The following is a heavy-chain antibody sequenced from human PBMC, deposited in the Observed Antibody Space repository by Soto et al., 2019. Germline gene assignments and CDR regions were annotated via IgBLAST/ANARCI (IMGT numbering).Heavy chain of an antibody. CDR3: ARDMRVHSSVWYRTPQPDWYFDL. CDR2: ISSSGSTI. V-gene: IGHV3-11*01. J-gene: IGHJ2*01. D-gene: IGHD6-19*01. Sequence: QVQLVESGGGLVKPGGSLRLSCAASGFTFSDYYMSWIRQAPGKGLEWVSYISSSGSTIYYADSVKGRFTISRDNAKNSLYLQMNSLRAEDTAVYYCARDMRVHSSVWYRTPQPDWYFDLWVRGTLVTVSS. CDR1: GFTFSDYY.